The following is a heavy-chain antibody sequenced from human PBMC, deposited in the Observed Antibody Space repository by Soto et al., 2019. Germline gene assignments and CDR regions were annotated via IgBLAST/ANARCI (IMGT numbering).Heavy chain of an antibody. CDR2: ISAYNGNT. J-gene: IGHJ5*02. V-gene: IGHV1-18*01. CDR3: ARDVLRFLEWSPGGSWFDP. CDR1: GYTFTSYG. Sequence: SVKVSCKASGYTFTSYGISWVRQAPGQGLEWMGWISAYNGNTNYAQKLQGRVTMTTDTSTSTAHMELRSLRSDDTAVYYRARDVLRFLEWSPGGSWFDPWGQGTLVTVSS. D-gene: IGHD3-3*01.